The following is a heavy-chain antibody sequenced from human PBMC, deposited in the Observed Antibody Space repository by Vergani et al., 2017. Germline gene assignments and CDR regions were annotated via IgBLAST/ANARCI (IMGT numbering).Heavy chain of an antibody. CDR3: ARGVWAARPGYYYMDV. V-gene: IGHV4-39*07. Sequence: QVQLQESGPGLVKPSETLSLTCTVSNDSVSNTFYYWGWIRQTPGKGLEWIGEINHSGSTNYNPSLKSRVTISVDTSKNQFSLKLSSVTAADTAVYYCARGVWAARPGYYYMDVWGKGTTVTVSS. CDR2: INHSGST. CDR1: NDSVSNTFYY. D-gene: IGHD6-6*01. J-gene: IGHJ6*03.